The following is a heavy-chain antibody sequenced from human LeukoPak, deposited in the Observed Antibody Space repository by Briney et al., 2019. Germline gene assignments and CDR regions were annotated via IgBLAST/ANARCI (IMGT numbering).Heavy chain of an antibody. J-gene: IGHJ4*02. CDR3: ARYDLFIRPQDY. V-gene: IGHV3-48*03. CDR2: ISSSGSTI. D-gene: IGHD3-9*01. CDR1: GFTFSSYE. Sequence: GGSLRLSCAASGFTFSSYEMNWVRQAPGKGLEWVSYISSSGSTIYYADSVKGRFTISRDNAKNSLYLQMNSLRAEDTAVYFSARYDLFIRPQDYWAQGTLVTVSS.